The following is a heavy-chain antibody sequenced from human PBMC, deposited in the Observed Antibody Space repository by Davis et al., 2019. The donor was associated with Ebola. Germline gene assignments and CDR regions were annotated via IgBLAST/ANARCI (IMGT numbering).Heavy chain of an antibody. CDR2: ISSSGSTI. CDR1: AFPFSAYY. D-gene: IGHD2-15*01. V-gene: IGHV3-11*01. CDR3: ARRLYCGGGSCYEYYYGMDV. Sequence: PAGSLSLSCAASAFPFSAYYMSWIRQAPGTGLEGVSYISSSGSTIYYADSVKGRFTISRDNAKNSLYLQMNSLRAEDTAVYYCARRLYCGGGSCYEYYYGMDVWGQGTTVTVSS. J-gene: IGHJ6*02.